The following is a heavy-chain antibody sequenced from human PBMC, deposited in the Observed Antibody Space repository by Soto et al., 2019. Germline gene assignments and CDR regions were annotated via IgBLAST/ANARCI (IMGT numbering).Heavy chain of an antibody. CDR3: ARAADDFWSGLVYYGMDV. CDR1: GGTFSSYA. CDR2: IIPTFGTA. Sequence: GASVKVSCKASGGTFSSYAISWVRQAPGQGLEWMGGIIPTFGTANYAQKFQGRVTITADESTSTAYMELSSLRSDDTAVYYCARAADDFWSGLVYYGMDVWGQGTTVTVSS. D-gene: IGHD3-3*01. V-gene: IGHV1-69*13. J-gene: IGHJ6*02.